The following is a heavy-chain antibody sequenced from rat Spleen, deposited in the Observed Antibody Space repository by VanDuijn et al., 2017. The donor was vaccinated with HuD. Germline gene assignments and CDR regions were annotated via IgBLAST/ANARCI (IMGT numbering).Heavy chain of an antibody. V-gene: IGHV5-29*01. CDR1: GFTFSNYD. D-gene: IGHD1-9*01. J-gene: IGHJ2*01. Sequence: EVQLVESGGGLVQPGRSLKLSCAASGFTFSNYDMAWVRQTPTKGLEWVATISSDGGRNFYRDSVKGRFTISRDNAKSTLSLQMDSLRSEDTATYYCARRHYGYTDYFDYWGQGVMVTVSS. CDR2: ISSDGGRN. CDR3: ARRHYGYTDYFDY.